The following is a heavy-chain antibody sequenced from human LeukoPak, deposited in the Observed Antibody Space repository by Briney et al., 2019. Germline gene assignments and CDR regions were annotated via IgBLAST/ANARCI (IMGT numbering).Heavy chain of an antibody. J-gene: IGHJ3*02. CDR1: GGSINNYY. CDR3: ARGRYCSADICSGGDAFDI. Sequence: SETLSLTCTVSGGSINNYYWSWIRQPAGKGLEWIGRIYTRGSTNYNPSLKSRVTMSVDTSKNQFSLKLSSVTAADTAVYYCARGRYCSADICSGGDAFDIWGQGTMVSVSS. V-gene: IGHV4-4*07. CDR2: IYTRGST. D-gene: IGHD2-15*01.